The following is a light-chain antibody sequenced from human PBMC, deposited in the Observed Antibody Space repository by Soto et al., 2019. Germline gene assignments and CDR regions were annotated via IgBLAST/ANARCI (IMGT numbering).Light chain of an antibody. V-gene: IGKV3-20*01. CDR3: QQYGSTPRT. CDR1: QSVSSSY. Sequence: TVWSHSPCTLSLSPWYRATLSCRSSQSVSSSYLAWYQQKPGQAPRLLIYDASRRATGIPDRFSGSGSGTDFTLTISRLEPEDFAVYYCQQYGSTPRTFGQGTKVDIK. J-gene: IGKJ1*01. CDR2: DAS.